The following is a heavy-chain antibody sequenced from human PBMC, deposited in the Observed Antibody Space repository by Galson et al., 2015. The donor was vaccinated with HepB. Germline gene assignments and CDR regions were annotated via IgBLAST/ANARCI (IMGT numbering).Heavy chain of an antibody. V-gene: IGHV4-4*02. CDR2: IYHSGST. J-gene: IGHJ5*02. CDR3: ARGPNIVVVAATNWFDP. D-gene: IGHD2-15*01. Sequence: SISSSNWWSWVRQPPGKGLEWIGEIYHSGSTNYNPSLKSRVTISVDTSKNQFSLKLSSVTAADTAVYYCARGPNIVVVAATNWFDPWGQGTLVTVSS. CDR1: SISSSNW.